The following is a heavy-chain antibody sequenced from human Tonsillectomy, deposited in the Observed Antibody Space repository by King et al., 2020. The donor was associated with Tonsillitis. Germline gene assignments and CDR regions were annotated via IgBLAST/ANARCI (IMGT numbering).Heavy chain of an antibody. D-gene: IGHD1-1*01. CDR2: INIYNGNT. CDR3: ARDHKPKLWGTGHFQH. V-gene: IGHV1-18*01. Sequence: QLVQSGAEVKTPGASVKVSCKASGYTFSSYGISWVRQAPGQGLEWMGWINIYNGNTNYAQKFQGRVTMTTDTSTSTANMELRSLRSDDTAVYYCARDHKPKLWGTGHFQHWGQGTLVTVSS. J-gene: IGHJ1*01. CDR1: GYTFSSYG.